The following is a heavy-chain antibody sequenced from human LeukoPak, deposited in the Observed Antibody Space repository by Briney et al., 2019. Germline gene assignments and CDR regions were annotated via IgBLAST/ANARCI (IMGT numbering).Heavy chain of an antibody. V-gene: IGHV4-34*01. D-gene: IGHD2-2*02. CDR3: ARDECSSTSCYTNYYYGMDV. J-gene: IGHJ6*02. CDR2: INHSGST. Sequence: SETLSLTCAVYGGSFSGYYWSWIRQPPGKGLEWIGEINHSGSTNYNPSLKSRVTISVDTSKNQFSLSLSSVTAADTAVYYCARDECSSTSCYTNYYYGMDVWGQGTTVTVSS. CDR1: GGSFSGYY.